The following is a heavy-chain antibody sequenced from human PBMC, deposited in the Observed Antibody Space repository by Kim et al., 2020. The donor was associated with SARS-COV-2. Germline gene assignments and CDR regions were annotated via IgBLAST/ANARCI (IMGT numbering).Heavy chain of an antibody. V-gene: IGHV3-73*01. J-gene: IGHJ4*02. CDR3: TQVITLQGVDY. CDR2: T. D-gene: IGHD1-20*01. Sequence: TTYAASVKGRFTISRDDSKNTAYLQMNSLKIEDTAVYYCTQVITLQGVDYWGQGTLVTVSS.